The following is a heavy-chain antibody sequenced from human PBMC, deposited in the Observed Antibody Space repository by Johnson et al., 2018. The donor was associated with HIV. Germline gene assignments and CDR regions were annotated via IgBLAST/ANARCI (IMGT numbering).Heavy chain of an antibody. V-gene: IGHV3-30-3*01. CDR1: RFTFSSYA. Sequence: QVQLVESGGGVVQPGRSLRLSCAASRFTFSSYAIHWVRQAPGKGLEWVAVILYDGNNKYYADSVKGRFTISRDNAKNSLHLQMNSLRADDTAVYYCARKGDAFDIWGQGTMVTVSS. J-gene: IGHJ3*02. CDR2: ILYDGNNK. CDR3: ARKGDAFDI.